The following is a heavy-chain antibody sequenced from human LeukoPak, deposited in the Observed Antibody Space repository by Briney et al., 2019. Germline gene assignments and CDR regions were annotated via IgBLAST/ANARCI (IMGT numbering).Heavy chain of an antibody. V-gene: IGHV3-23*01. CDR3: ARDPGSYGFFWVFDY. CDR1: GFTFSSYA. J-gene: IGHJ4*02. Sequence: AGGSLRLSCAASGFTFSSYAMSWVRQAPGKGLEWVSGISGSGGSTYYADSVKGRFTISRDNSKNTLYLQMNSLRAEDTAVYYCARDPGSYGFFWVFDYWGQGTLVTVSS. D-gene: IGHD1-26*01. CDR2: ISGSGGST.